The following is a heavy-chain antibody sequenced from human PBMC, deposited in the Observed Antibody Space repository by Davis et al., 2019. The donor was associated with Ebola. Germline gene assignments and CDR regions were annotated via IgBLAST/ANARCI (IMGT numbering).Heavy chain of an antibody. D-gene: IGHD2-8*02. CDR1: GYNFPNYW. CDR2: IYPGDSDT. V-gene: IGHV5-51*01. CDR3: ASLRRTITGMDDAFDI. Sequence: KVSCKGSGYNFPNYWIGWVRQMPGKGLEWMGIIYPGDSDTRYSPSFRGQVTISADKSTKTAFLVWTGLKASDTAMYYCASLRRTITGMDDAFDIWGQGTMVTVSS. J-gene: IGHJ3*02.